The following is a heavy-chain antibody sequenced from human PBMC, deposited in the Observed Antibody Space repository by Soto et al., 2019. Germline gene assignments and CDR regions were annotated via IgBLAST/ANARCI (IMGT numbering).Heavy chain of an antibody. V-gene: IGHV3-23*01. J-gene: IGHJ6*02. Sequence: PWWSLTLSCSASVFTFSNNAISWFRQAPGQGLEWVSAISGSGSGGGTDYADSVKGRFTISRDNSKNTLYLQLSSLRAEDTAIYYCAKRAVAGTFDYYYYGTDVWGQGTTVTVSS. CDR3: AKRAVAGTFDYYYYGTDV. CDR1: VFTFSNNA. D-gene: IGHD6-19*01. CDR2: ISGSGSGGGT.